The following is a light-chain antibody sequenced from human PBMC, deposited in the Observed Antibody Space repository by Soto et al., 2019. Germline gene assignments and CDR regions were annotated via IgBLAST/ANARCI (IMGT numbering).Light chain of an antibody. Sequence: DIQMTQSPSSVSASIGDRVTITCRASQGINNWLAWYQQTPGKAPNLLIYVTSTLQSGVPSRFSGSGSGTEFTLTISSLQPEDFATYYCQQANSFPHTVGGGTKVEIK. V-gene: IGKV1-12*01. J-gene: IGKJ4*01. CDR1: QGINNW. CDR2: VTS. CDR3: QQANSFPHT.